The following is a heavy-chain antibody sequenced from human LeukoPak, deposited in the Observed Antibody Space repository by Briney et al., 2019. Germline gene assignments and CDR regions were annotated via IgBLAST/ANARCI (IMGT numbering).Heavy chain of an antibody. Sequence: EGSVKVSCKVSGYTLTELSMHWVRQAPGKGLVWMGGFDPEDGETIYAQKFQGRVTMTEDTSTDTAYMELSSLRSEDTAVYYCATEIIVGATGLDYWGQGTLVTVSS. CDR2: FDPEDGET. J-gene: IGHJ4*02. CDR1: GYTLTELS. CDR3: ATEIIVGATGLDY. V-gene: IGHV1-24*01. D-gene: IGHD1-26*01.